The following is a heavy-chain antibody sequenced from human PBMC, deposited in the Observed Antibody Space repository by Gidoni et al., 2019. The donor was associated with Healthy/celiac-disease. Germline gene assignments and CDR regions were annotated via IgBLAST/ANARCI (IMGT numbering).Heavy chain of an antibody. J-gene: IGHJ3*02. D-gene: IGHD2-15*01. CDR2: INHSGST. Sequence: QVQLQQWGAGLLKPSATLSLTCAVYGGSFSGYYWRWIRQPPGKGLEWIGEINHSGSTNYNPSLKSRVTISVDTSKNQFSLKLSSVTAADTAVYYCASRRQAPTKYCSGGSCYSPSYAFDIWGQGTMVTVSS. CDR1: GGSFSGYY. V-gene: IGHV4-34*01. CDR3: ASRRQAPTKYCSGGSCYSPSYAFDI.